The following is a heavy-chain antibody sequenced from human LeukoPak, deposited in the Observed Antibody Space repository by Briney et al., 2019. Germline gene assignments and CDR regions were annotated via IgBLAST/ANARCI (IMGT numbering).Heavy chain of an antibody. CDR3: TRDSQGSGIYSVDY. V-gene: IGHV3-7*05. Sequence: GGSLRLSCAASGFTFRTYWRSWVRQAPGKGLEWVANIKRDGSKIYYVDSVKGRFTISRDNDKNSLYLQMNSLRAEDTAVYYCTRDSQGSGIYSVDYWGQGTLVTVSS. CDR2: IKRDGSKI. J-gene: IGHJ4*02. CDR1: GFTFRTYW. D-gene: IGHD3-10*01.